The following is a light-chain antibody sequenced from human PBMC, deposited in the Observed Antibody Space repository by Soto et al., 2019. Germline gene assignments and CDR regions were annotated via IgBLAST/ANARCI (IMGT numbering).Light chain of an antibody. V-gene: IGKV3-15*01. CDR1: QSVSNK. Sequence: EIVMTQSPATLSVSPGESATLSCRASQSVSNKLTWYQQKPGQPPRLLIYGSSTRATGVPGRFSGSGSVTEFTITISSLTSDDFAVYYCQQYNDWWTFGQGTKVEIK. CDR2: GSS. CDR3: QQYNDWWT. J-gene: IGKJ1*01.